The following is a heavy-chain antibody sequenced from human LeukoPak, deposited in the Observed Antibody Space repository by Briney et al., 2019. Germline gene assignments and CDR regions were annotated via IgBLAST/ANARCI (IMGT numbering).Heavy chain of an antibody. CDR1: GASISTADYY. CDR3: ARLQLRYWYFDP. D-gene: IGHD5-24*01. Sequence: TLSLTCTVSGASISTADYYWSWIRQSPGECLEWIGNIDYRRTTYYNPSLRSRVTTSVSTSKTQFSLKLSSSAAADTAVYSCARLQLRYWYFDPWGRGTLVTVSS. J-gene: IGHJ2*01. CDR2: IDYRRTT. V-gene: IGHV4-30-4*08.